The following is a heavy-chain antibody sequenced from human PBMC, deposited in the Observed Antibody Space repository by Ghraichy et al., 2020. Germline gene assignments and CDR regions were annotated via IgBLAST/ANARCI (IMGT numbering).Heavy chain of an antibody. CDR3: AKGVGIQLWLPLGYFDL. D-gene: IGHD5-18*01. Sequence: GESLNISCAASGFTFSSYGMHWVRQAPGKGLEWVAVISYDGSNKYYADSVKGRFTISRDNSKNTLYLQMNSLRAEDTAVYYCAKGVGIQLWLPLGYFDLWGRGTLVTVSS. V-gene: IGHV3-30*18. CDR1: GFTFSSYG. J-gene: IGHJ2*01. CDR2: ISYDGSNK.